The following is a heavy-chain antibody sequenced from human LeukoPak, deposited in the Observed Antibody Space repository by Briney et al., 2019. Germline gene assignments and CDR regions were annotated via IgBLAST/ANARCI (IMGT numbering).Heavy chain of an antibody. D-gene: IGHD2-15*01. CDR3: ARSIVVVAATPFDY. CDR2: INHSGST. CDR1: GGSFSGYY. Sequence: SETLSLTCAVYGGSFSGYYWSWIRQPPGKGLEWIGEINHSGSTNYNPSLKSRVTISVDTSKNQFSLKLSSVTAADTAVYYCARSIVVVAATPFDYWGQGTLVTVSS. J-gene: IGHJ4*02. V-gene: IGHV4-34*01.